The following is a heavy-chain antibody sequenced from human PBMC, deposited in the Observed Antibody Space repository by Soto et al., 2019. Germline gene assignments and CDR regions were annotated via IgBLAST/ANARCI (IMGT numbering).Heavy chain of an antibody. CDR1: GYTLTELS. CDR3: ATGYYDFWSGCSSSDAFDI. J-gene: IGHJ3*02. CDR2: FDPEDGET. D-gene: IGHD3-3*01. Sequence: QVQLVQSGAEVKKPGASVKVSCKVSGYTLTELSMHWVRQAPGKGLEWMGGFDPEDGETIYAQKFQGRVTMTEDTSTDTAYMELSSLRSEDTAVYYCATGYYDFWSGCSSSDAFDIWGQGTMVTVSS. V-gene: IGHV1-24*01.